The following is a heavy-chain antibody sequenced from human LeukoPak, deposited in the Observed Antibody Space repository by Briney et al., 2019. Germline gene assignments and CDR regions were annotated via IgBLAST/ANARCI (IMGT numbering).Heavy chain of an antibody. CDR3: ARLRALSYYDSSGDFYYFEY. V-gene: IGHV4-61*08. CDR2: IHYSGST. J-gene: IGHJ4*02. CDR1: GDSVSSGGYY. D-gene: IGHD3-22*01. Sequence: SETLSLTCTVSGDSVSSGGYYWSWIRQPPGKGLEWIAYIHYSGSTNLDPSLKSRFTISVDTSKNQPSLTLSSVTAADTAVYYCARLRALSYYDSSGDFYYFEYWGQGALVTVSS.